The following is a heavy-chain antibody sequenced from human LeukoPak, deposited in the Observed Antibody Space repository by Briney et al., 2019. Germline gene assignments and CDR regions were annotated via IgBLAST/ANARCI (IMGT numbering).Heavy chain of an antibody. Sequence: GGSLRLACAVSGLTFSSSWMDWVRQAPGQGLEWVASINPDGNKKYSADSVKGRFTISRDNAENSLYLQMNSLRVEDTAFYYCARDLAYSRLDYWGQGMLVTVSS. CDR1: GLTFSSSW. J-gene: IGHJ4*02. D-gene: IGHD5-18*01. V-gene: IGHV3-7*01. CDR2: INPDGNKK. CDR3: ARDLAYSRLDY.